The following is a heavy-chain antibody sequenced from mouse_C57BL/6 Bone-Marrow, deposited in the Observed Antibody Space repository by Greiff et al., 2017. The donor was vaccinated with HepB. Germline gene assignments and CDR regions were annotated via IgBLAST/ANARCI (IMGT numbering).Heavy chain of an antibody. CDR3: ARSVYEGYYVGFAY. D-gene: IGHD2-3*01. J-gene: IGHJ3*01. CDR1: GYTFTSYW. Sequence: QVQLQQPGAELVKPGASVKLSCKASGYTFTSYWMQWVKQRPGQGLEWIGEIDPSDSYTNYNQKFKGKATLTVDTSSSTAYMQLSSLTSEDSAVYYCARSVYEGYYVGFAYWGQGTLVTVSA. CDR2: IDPSDSYT. V-gene: IGHV1-50*01.